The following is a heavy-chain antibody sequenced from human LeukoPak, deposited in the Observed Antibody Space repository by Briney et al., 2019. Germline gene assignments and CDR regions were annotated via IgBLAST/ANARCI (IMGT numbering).Heavy chain of an antibody. CDR2: INTNGSTT. CDR3: ARGAQWVIDY. CDR1: GCTFSDYE. J-gene: IGHJ4*02. V-gene: IGHV3-48*03. Sequence: GGSLTLSCAASGCTFSDYEVNWVRQAPGQGVEWVAYINTNGSTTHYADSAKGRFTITRDNAKNSLFLQMNSLRAEDTAVYYCARGAQWVIDYWGQGALVTVSS. D-gene: IGHD1-26*01.